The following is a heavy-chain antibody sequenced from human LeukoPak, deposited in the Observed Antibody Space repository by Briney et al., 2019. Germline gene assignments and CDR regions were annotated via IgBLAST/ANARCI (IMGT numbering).Heavy chain of an antibody. CDR2: INWNGGST. Sequence: PGGSLRLSCAASGFTFDDYGMSWVRQAPGKGLEWVSGINWNGGSTGYADSVKGRFTISRDNAKNSLYLQMSSLKASDTAIYYCARANISPRVPWYYHYVDVWGKGTTVTVSS. CDR1: GFTFDDYG. CDR3: ARANISPRVPWYYHYVDV. D-gene: IGHD2/OR15-2a*01. V-gene: IGHV3-20*04. J-gene: IGHJ6*03.